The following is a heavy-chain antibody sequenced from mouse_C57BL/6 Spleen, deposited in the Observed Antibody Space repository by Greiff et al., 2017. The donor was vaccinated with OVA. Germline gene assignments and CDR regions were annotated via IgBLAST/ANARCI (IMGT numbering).Heavy chain of an antibody. CDR2: IYPGSGST. V-gene: IGHV1-55*01. Sequence: VQLVESGAELVKPGASVKMSCKASGYTFTSYWITWVKQRPGQGLEWIGDIYPGSGSTNYNEKFKSKATLTVDTSSSTAYMQLSSLTSEDSAVYYCARRDYSNPYWYFDVWGTGTTVTVSS. CDR3: ARRDYSNPYWYFDV. D-gene: IGHD2-5*01. J-gene: IGHJ1*03. CDR1: GYTFTSYW.